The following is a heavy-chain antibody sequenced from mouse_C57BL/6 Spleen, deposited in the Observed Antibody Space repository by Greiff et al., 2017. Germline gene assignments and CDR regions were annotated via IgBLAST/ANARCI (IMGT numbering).Heavy chain of an antibody. Sequence: EVMLVESGGGLVKPGGSLKLSCAASGFTFSSYTMSWVRQTPEKRLEWVATISGGGGNTYYPDSVKGRFTISRDNAKNTLYLQMSSLRSEDTALYYCARGSYYSNYHAMDYWGQGTSVTVSS. CDR1: GFTFSSYT. D-gene: IGHD2-5*01. V-gene: IGHV5-9*01. CDR2: ISGGGGNT. J-gene: IGHJ4*01. CDR3: ARGSYYSNYHAMDY.